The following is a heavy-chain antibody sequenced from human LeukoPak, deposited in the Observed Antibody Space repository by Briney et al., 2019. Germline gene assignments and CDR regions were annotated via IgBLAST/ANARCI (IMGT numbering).Heavy chain of an antibody. CDR2: ISAYNGNT. D-gene: IGHD2-2*01. Sequence: ASVTVSCKASGYTFTSYGISWVRQAPGQGLEWMGWISAYNGNTNYAQKLQGRVTMTTDTSTSTAYMELRSLRSDDTAAYYCARVGLYCSSTSCRNNWFDLWGQGTLVTVSS. J-gene: IGHJ5*02. V-gene: IGHV1-18*01. CDR3: ARVGLYCSSTSCRNNWFDL. CDR1: GYTFTSYG.